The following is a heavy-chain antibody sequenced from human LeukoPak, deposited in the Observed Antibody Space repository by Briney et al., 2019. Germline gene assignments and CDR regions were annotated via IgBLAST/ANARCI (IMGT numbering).Heavy chain of an antibody. J-gene: IGHJ6*03. CDR2: INDSGST. V-gene: IGHV4-34*01. D-gene: IGHD6-19*01. Sequence: SETLSLTCAVYTGSFSGYYWSWIRQPPGKGLEWIGEINDSGSTNYNPSLKSRVTISVDTSKNQFSLKLSSVTAADTAVYYCARNIAVAGRGDYMDVWGKGTTVTISS. CDR1: TGSFSGYY. CDR3: ARNIAVAGRGDYMDV.